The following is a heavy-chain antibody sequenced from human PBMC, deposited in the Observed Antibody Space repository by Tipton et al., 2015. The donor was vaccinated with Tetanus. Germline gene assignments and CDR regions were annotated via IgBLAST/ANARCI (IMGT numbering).Heavy chain of an antibody. J-gene: IGHJ6*02. Sequence: QLVQSGPEVKKPGASLKVSCKASGGTFSNYAISWVRQAPGQGLEWMGGIIPIFGTAKYAQKFQGRVTITADESTSTAYMELSSLRSEDTAVYYCARKWDIVAVSAANYYGLDVWGQGTTVTVSS. V-gene: IGHV1-69*13. CDR2: IIPIFGTA. CDR1: GGTFSNYA. D-gene: IGHD2-2*01. CDR3: ARKWDIVAVSAANYYGLDV.